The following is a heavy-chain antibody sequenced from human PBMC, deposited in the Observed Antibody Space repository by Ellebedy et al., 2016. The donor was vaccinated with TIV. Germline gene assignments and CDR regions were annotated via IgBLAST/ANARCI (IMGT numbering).Heavy chain of an antibody. J-gene: IGHJ4*02. V-gene: IGHV3-30-3*01. CDR2: ISYDGSNK. D-gene: IGHD2-2*01. CDR3: ARPPAASVDY. Sequence: PGGSLRLSCAASGFTFSSYAMHWVRQAPGKGLEWVAVISYDGSNKYYADSVKCRFTISRDNSKNPLYLQMNSLRAEDTAVYYCARPPAASVDYWGQGTLVTVSS. CDR1: GFTFSSYA.